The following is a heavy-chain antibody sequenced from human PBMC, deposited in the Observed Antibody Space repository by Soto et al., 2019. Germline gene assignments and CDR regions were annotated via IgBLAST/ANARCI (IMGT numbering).Heavy chain of an antibody. CDR1: GGSISSYY. V-gene: IGHV4-4*07. J-gene: IGHJ6*02. CDR3: ARDKLDFWSGYPYYYYGMDV. Sequence: ASETLSLTCTVSGGSISSYYWSWIRQPAGKGLEWIGRIYTSGCTNYNPSLKSRVTMSLDTSKNQFSLKLTSVTAADTALYYCARDKLDFWSGYPYYYYGMDVWGQGTTVTVSS. D-gene: IGHD3-3*01. CDR2: IYTSGCT.